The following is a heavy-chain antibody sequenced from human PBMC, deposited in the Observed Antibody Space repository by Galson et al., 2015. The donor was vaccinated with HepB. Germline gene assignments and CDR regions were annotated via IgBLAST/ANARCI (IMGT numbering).Heavy chain of an antibody. CDR3: SRDVDIVVVPSAIAALDI. CDR1: GFTFSSYS. CDR2: ISSISSTK. J-gene: IGHJ3*02. Sequence: SLRLSCAASGFTFSSYSMNWVRQAPGKGLEWVSYISSISSTKYNADSVKGRFTISRDNAKNALYLQKKSLRDQDTAVYYCSRDVDIVVVPSAIAALDIWGQGTMVTVSS. V-gene: IGHV3-48*02. D-gene: IGHD2-2*02.